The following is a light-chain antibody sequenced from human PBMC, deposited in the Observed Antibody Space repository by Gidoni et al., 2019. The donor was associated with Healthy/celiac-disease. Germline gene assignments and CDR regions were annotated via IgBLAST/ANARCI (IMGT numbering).Light chain of an antibody. Sequence: EIVLTQSPGTLSLSPGERATHSFRAIQSVSSNYVAWYQQKPGQAPSLLIYGASSRATGIPDKFNVSGSGTDFTLTISILEPEDFAVYYCQQYGSSPYTFGQGTKLEIK. CDR1: QSVSSNY. V-gene: IGKV3-20*01. CDR2: GAS. J-gene: IGKJ2*01. CDR3: QQYGSSPYT.